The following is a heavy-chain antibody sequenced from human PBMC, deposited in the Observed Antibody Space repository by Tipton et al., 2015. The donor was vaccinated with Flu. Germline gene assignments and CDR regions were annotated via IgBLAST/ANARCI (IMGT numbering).Heavy chain of an antibody. CDR2: LYYSGGA. V-gene: IGHV4-39*07. J-gene: IGHJ4*02. Sequence: TLSLTCTVSGGSITTSGYFWSWLRQPPGKGLEWIGSLYYSGGAHHNPSLTSRVAISGDTSNNHFSLKLTNVTAAATAVYFCARVIRMTMIRGIRDPYYFDFWGQGMLVTVSS. D-gene: IGHD3-10*01. CDR3: ARVIRMTMIRGIRDPYYFDF. CDR1: GGSITTSGYF.